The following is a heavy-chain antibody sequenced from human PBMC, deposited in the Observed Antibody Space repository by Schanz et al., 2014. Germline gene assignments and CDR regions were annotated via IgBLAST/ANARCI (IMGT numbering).Heavy chain of an antibody. J-gene: IGHJ6*03. CDR1: GFTFSSYW. D-gene: IGHD4-17*01. CDR3: ARDGDRFYHNYYMDV. V-gene: IGHV3-7*01. Sequence: EVQLVESGGGLVQPGGSLRLSCAASGFTFSSYWMSWVRQAPGKGLEWVANIKQHGNEKYYVDSVKGRFTISRDNAKISLFLQMNRLRAEDTALYYCARDGDRFYHNYYMDVWGQGTTVTVSS. CDR2: IKQHGNEK.